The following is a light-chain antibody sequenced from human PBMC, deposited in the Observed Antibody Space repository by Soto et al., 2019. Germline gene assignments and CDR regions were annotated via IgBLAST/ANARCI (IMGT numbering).Light chain of an antibody. CDR2: EAS. J-gene: IGKJ1*01. CDR1: QTISSW. Sequence: DIQMTQPPSTLPGSLGERLTITCRASQTISSWLAWYQQKPGKAPKLLIYEASRLESGVPSRISGSGSGTEFTLTISSLQPDDFATYYCQQYTSYPWTFGQGTKVDI. V-gene: IGKV1-5*03. CDR3: QQYTSYPWT.